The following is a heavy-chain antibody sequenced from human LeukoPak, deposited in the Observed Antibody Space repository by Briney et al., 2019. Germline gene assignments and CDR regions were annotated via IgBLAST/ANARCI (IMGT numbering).Heavy chain of an antibody. D-gene: IGHD5-24*01. CDR2: IYHSGST. CDR3: ARRGLEMATRVPFDI. CDR1: GGSISSSNW. Sequence: SETLSLTCAVSGGSISSSNWWSWVRQPPGKGLEWIGEIYHSGSTNYNPSLKSRVTISVDKSKNQFSLKLSPVTAADTAVYYCARRGLEMATRVPFDIWGQGTMVTVSS. J-gene: IGHJ3*02. V-gene: IGHV4-4*02.